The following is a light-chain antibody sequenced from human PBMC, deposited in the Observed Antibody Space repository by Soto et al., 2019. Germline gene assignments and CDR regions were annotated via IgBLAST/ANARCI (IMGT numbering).Light chain of an antibody. Sequence: EIVLTQAPVTLSLSPGEIATLSCSASQSVSSSYLAWYQQKPGQAPRLLIYGASSRATGIPARFSGSGSGTGFTLSISSLEPEDFAVYYCQNRSIWPVSFGQGTRLEIK. CDR3: QNRSIWPVS. V-gene: IGKV3D-20*02. J-gene: IGKJ5*01. CDR1: QSVSSSY. CDR2: GAS.